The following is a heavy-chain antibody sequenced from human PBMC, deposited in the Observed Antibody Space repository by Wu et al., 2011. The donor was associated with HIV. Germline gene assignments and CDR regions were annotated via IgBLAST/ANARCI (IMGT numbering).Heavy chain of an antibody. Sequence: QVQLVQSGAEVKKPGASVTVSCKASRYTFINYYIHWVRQAPGQGLEWMGMIDPSGGSTSNAQKFQGRVTMTRDVTSTVYMELSSLRSEDTAVYYCAFRSGAVAGAGFHSFDILGPRNNGHRLS. V-gene: IGHV1-46*01. D-gene: IGHD6-19*01. CDR3: AFRSGAVAGAGFHSFDI. J-gene: IGHJ3*02. CDR1: RYTFINYY. CDR2: IDPSGGST.